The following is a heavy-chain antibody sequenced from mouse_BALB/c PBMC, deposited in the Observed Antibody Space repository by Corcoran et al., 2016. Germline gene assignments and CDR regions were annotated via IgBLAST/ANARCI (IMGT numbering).Heavy chain of an antibody. Sequence: QVQLQQSGAELMKPGASVKISCKATGYTFSSYWIEWVKQRPGHGLEWIGEIFPGSGTTNYNEKFKGKATFTADTSSNTAFMQLSSLTSEDSAVYYCARCSYYRYEGFAYWGQGTLVTVSA. CDR2: IFPGSGTT. D-gene: IGHD2-14*01. V-gene: IGHV1-9*01. CDR3: ARCSYYRYEGFAY. CDR1: GYTFSSYW. J-gene: IGHJ3*01.